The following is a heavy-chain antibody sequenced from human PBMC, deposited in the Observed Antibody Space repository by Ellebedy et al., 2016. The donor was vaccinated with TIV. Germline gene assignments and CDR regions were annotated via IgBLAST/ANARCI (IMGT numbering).Heavy chain of an antibody. J-gene: IGHJ5*02. CDR3: AKSIVGAYGWFDP. Sequence: GESLKISCAASGFTFSSYAMSWVRQAPGKGLEWVSAISGSGGSTYYADSVKGRFTISRDNSKNTLYLQMNSLRAEDTAVYYCAKSIVGAYGWFDPWGQGTLVTVSS. CDR1: GFTFSSYA. D-gene: IGHD1-26*01. V-gene: IGHV3-23*01. CDR2: ISGSGGST.